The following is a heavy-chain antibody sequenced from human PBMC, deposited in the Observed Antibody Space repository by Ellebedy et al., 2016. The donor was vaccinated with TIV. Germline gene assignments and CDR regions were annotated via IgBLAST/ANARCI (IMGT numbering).Heavy chain of an antibody. J-gene: IGHJ4*02. V-gene: IGHV3-73*01. CDR1: GFTFSGSA. CDR3: AKVRSNWNYFDY. CDR2: IRSKANSYAT. D-gene: IGHD1-20*01. Sequence: GESLKISCAASGFTFSGSAMHWVRQASGKGLEWVGRIRSKANSYATAYAASVKGRFTISRDDSKNTAYLQMNSLKTEDTAVYYCAKVRSNWNYFDYWGQGTLVTVSS.